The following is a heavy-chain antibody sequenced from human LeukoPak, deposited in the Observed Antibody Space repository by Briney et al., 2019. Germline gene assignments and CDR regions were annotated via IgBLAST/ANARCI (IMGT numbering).Heavy chain of an antibody. V-gene: IGHV4-4*07. D-gene: IGHD2-2*01. CDR3: ASTSWSSGAFDI. CDR2: IYTSGST. Sequence: ASGTLSLTCTVSGGSISSYYWSWIRQPAGKGLEWIGRIYTSGSTNYNPSLKSRVTMSVDTSKNQFSLKLSSVTAADTAVYYCASTSWSSGAFDIWGQGTMVTVSS. CDR1: GGSISSYY. J-gene: IGHJ3*02.